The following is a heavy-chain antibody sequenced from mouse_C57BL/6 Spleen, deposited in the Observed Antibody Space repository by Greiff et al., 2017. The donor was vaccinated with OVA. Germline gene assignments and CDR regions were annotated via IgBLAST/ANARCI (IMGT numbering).Heavy chain of an antibody. J-gene: IGHJ1*03. CDR2: IYPGSGST. CDR1: GYTFTSYW. CDR3: AREDITTVAHWYFDV. Sequence: QVQLHQPGAELVKPGASVKMSCKASGYTFTSYWITWVKQRPGQGLEWIGDIYPGSGSTNYNEKFKSKATLTVDTSSSTAYMQLSSLTSEDSAVYYCAREDITTVAHWYFDVWGTGTTVTVSS. D-gene: IGHD1-1*01. V-gene: IGHV1-55*01.